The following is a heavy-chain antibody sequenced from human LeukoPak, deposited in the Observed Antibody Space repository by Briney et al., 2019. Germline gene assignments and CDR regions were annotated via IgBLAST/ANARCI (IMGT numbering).Heavy chain of an antibody. CDR2: ISRSSTTI. J-gene: IGHJ4*02. D-gene: IGHD7-27*01. CDR1: GFTFSSYR. V-gene: IGHV3-48*01. Sequence: GGSLRLSCAASGFTFSSYRMNWVRQAPGKGLEWLSYISRSSTTIYYADSVKGRFTISRDNAKNSLYLQMNSLRVEDTAVYYCARAGEDYWGQGTLVTVSS. CDR3: ARAGEDY.